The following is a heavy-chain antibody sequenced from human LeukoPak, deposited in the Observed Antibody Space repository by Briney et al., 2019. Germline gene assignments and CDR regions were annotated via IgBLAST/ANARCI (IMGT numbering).Heavy chain of an antibody. J-gene: IGHJ6*03. V-gene: IGHV3-53*01. CDR1: GFTVSSNY. CDR3: ARQGASYNNGYYYYHYMAA. D-gene: IGHD1-14*01. Sequence: PGGSLRLSCVASGFTVSSNYMTWVRPAPGKGLEWVSVIYSGGDTYYADSVKGRFTISRDSSKNTLYLQMNSLRADDTAVYFCARQGASYNNGYYYYHYMAAWGKGTTVTVSS. CDR2: IYSGGDT.